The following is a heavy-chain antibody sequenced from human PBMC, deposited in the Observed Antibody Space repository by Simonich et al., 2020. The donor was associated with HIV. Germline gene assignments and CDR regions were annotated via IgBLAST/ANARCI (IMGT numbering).Heavy chain of an antibody. CDR2: INHRGST. J-gene: IGHJ3*02. D-gene: IGHD6-13*01. Sequence: QVQLQQWGAGLLKPSETLSLTCAVYGGSFSGYYWSWIRQPPGKGLGWIGEINHRGSTNSHPSHKSRCTISVATSKNQFSLKLSSVTAADTAVYYCAGSPEYDPSKIAAAALLRGAAFDIWGQGTMVTVSS. CDR3: AGSPEYDPSKIAAAALLRGAAFDI. CDR1: GGSFSGYY. V-gene: IGHV4-34*01.